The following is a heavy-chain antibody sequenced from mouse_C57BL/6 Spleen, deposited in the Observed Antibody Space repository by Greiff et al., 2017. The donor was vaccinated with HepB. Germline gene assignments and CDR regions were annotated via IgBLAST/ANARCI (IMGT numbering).Heavy chain of an antibody. CDR2: IDPANGNT. V-gene: IGHV14-3*01. Sequence: VQLQQPVAELVRPGASVKLSCTASGFNIKNTYMHWVKQRPEQGLEWIGRIDPANGNTKYAPKFQGKATITADTSSNTAYLQLSSLTSEDTAIYYCASPYYGSSYAMDYWGQGTSVTVSS. CDR3: ASPYYGSSYAMDY. D-gene: IGHD1-1*01. J-gene: IGHJ4*01. CDR1: GFNIKNTY.